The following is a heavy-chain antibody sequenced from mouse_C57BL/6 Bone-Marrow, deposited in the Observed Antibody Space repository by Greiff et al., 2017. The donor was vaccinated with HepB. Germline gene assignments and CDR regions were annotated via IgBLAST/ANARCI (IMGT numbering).Heavy chain of an antibody. V-gene: IGHV1-69*01. CDR3: ARDYGSSYGFAY. CDR1: GYTFTSYW. CDR2: IDPSDSYT. Sequence: VQLQQPGAELVMPGASVKLSCKASGYTFTSYWMHWVKQRPGQGLEWIGEIDPSDSYTNYNQKFKGKSTLTVDKSSSTAYMQLSSLTSEDSVVYYCARDYGSSYGFAYWGQGTLVTVSA. J-gene: IGHJ3*01. D-gene: IGHD1-1*01.